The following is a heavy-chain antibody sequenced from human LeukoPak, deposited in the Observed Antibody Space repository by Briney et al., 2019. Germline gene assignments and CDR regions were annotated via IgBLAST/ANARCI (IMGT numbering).Heavy chain of an antibody. J-gene: IGHJ5*02. V-gene: IGHV5-10-1*01. D-gene: IGHD5-24*01. CDR3: ASLSDGYNSEDWFDP. CDR1: GYSFTSYW. CDR2: IDPSDSYT. Sequence: GESLKISCKGSGYSFTSYWISWVRQMPGKGLEWMGRIDPSDSYTNYSPSFQGHVTISADKSISTAYLQWSSLKASDTAMYYRASLSDGYNSEDWFDPWGQGTLVTVSS.